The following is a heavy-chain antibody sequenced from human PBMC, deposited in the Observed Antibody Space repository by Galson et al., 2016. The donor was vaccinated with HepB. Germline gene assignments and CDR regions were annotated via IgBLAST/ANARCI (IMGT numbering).Heavy chain of an antibody. CDR1: GFTFTNAW. Sequence: SLRLSCAASGFTFTNAWMNWVRQAPGKGLEWVGRIKSKTDGGTTDYAAPEKGRFTISRDDSKNTLYLQMSSLKTDDTAVYYCTGKTFWSGYSSVGMDVWGQGTTVTVSS. D-gene: IGHD3-3*01. CDR3: TGKTFWSGYSSVGMDV. CDR2: IKSKTDGGTT. V-gene: IGHV3-15*07. J-gene: IGHJ6*02.